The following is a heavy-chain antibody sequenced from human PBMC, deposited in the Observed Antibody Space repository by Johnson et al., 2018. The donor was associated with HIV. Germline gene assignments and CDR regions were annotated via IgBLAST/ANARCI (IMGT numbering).Heavy chain of an antibody. V-gene: IGHV3-30*04. CDR2: ISYDGSNK. Sequence: QVQVVESGGGVVQPGRSLRLSCAASGFTFSSYAMHWVRQAPGKGLEWVAVISYDGSNKYYADSVKGRFTISRDNSKNTLYLQMNSLRAEDTAVYYCARLGGGATWHAFDIWGQGTMVTVSS. CDR3: ARLGGGATWHAFDI. J-gene: IGHJ3*02. D-gene: IGHD1-26*01. CDR1: GFTFSSYA.